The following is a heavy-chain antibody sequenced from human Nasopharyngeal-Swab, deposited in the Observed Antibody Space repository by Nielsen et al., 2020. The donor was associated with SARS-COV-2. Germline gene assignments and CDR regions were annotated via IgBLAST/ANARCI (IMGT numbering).Heavy chain of an antibody. J-gene: IGHJ6*03. CDR3: ARGYCSGGSCYPEAYYYYYMDV. CDR2: IIPIFGTA. CDR1: GGTFSSYA. Sequence: SVKVSCKASGGTFSSYAISWVRQAPGQGLEWMGGIIPIFGTAHYAQKFQGRVTITADESTSTAYMELSSLRSEDTAVYYCARGYCSGGSCYPEAYYYYYMDVWGKGTTVTVSS. V-gene: IGHV1-69*13. D-gene: IGHD2-15*01.